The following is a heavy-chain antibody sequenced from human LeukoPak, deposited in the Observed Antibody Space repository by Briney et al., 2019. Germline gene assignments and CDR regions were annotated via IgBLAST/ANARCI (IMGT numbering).Heavy chain of an antibody. CDR1: GYSISSGYY. Sequence: PSETLSLTCTVSGYSISSGYYWGWVRQPPGKGLEWIGSIYHSGSTYYNPSLKSRVTISVDTSKNQFSLKLSSVTAADTAVYYCASVSKSYSSSWIGSNWFDPWGQGTLVTVSS. CDR3: ASVSKSYSSSWIGSNWFDP. J-gene: IGHJ5*02. CDR2: IYHSGST. D-gene: IGHD6-13*01. V-gene: IGHV4-38-2*02.